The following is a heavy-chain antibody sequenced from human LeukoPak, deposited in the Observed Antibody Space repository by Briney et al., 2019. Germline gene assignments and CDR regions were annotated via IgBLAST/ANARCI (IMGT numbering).Heavy chain of an antibody. CDR3: ARGYYYDSSGYYWSFDP. Sequence: SVKVSCKASGGTFSSYAISWVRQAPGQGLEWMGRIIPIFGTANYAQKFQGRVTITTDESTSTAYMELSSLRSEDTAVHYCARGYYYDSSGYYWSFDPWGQGTLVTVSS. V-gene: IGHV1-69*05. CDR2: IIPIFGTA. CDR1: GGTFSSYA. D-gene: IGHD3-22*01. J-gene: IGHJ5*02.